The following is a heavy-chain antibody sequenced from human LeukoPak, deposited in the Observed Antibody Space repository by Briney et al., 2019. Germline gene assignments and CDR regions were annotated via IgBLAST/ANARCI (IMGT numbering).Heavy chain of an antibody. CDR2: IKQDGSER. J-gene: IGHJ4*02. CDR3: ASWHERNY. CDR1: GFTFSDYW. V-gene: IGHV3-7*01. Sequence: GGSLRLSCAASGFTFSDYWMNWVRQAPGKGLEWVANIKQDGSERYYVDSVKGRFTISRDNAKGSLYLQMNSLRDEDTGVYYCASWHERNYWGQGTLVTVSS.